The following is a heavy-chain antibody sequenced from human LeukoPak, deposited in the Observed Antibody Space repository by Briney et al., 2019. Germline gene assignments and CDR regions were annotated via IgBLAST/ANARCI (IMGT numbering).Heavy chain of an antibody. D-gene: IGHD2-2*01. CDR1: GFSFDDYA. J-gene: IGHJ4*02. CDR2: IYSGGST. Sequence: GGSLRLSCAASGFSFDDYAMHWVRQAPGKGLEWVSIIYSGGSTSYADSVKGRFTISRDNAKNSLYLQMNSLRAEDTAVYYCARDQRYCSSSSCPWEPFDYWGQGTLVTVSS. CDR3: ARDQRYCSSSSCPWEPFDY. V-gene: IGHV3-20*04.